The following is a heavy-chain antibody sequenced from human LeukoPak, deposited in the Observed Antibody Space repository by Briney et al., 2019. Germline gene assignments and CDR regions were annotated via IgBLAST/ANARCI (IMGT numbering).Heavy chain of an antibody. J-gene: IGHJ4*02. CDR2: ISSSSSYI. D-gene: IGHD6-19*01. Sequence: GGSLRLSCAASGFTFSSYSMNWVRQAPGKGLEWVSSISSSSSYIYYADSVKGRFTISRDNAKNSLYLQMNSLRAEDTAVYYCARDWDSSVPYYFDYWGQGTLVTVSS. CDR3: ARDWDSSVPYYFDY. V-gene: IGHV3-21*01. CDR1: GFTFSSYS.